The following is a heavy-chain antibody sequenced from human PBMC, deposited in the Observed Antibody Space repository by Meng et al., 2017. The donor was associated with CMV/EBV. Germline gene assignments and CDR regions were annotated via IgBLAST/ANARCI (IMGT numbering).Heavy chain of an antibody. CDR3: AGSRPGGGACDY. Sequence: ESGPGLIKPSGTQSPHFMVAASSVMDYNWYWVRQPDGQGLEWIGLIQVIGHTVYNPSLKSRVTVSLDASKSKFSLTLNSVTAADTATYYCAGSRPGGGACDYWGQGILVTVSS. D-gene: IGHD3-16*01. CDR2: IQVIGHT. J-gene: IGHJ4*02. V-gene: IGHV4-4*07. CDR1: ASSVMDYN.